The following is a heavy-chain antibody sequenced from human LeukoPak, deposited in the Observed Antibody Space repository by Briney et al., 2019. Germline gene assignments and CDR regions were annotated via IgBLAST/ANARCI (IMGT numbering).Heavy chain of an antibody. J-gene: IGHJ4*02. V-gene: IGHV4-4*02. CDR2: IYHSGST. D-gene: IGHD5-12*01. Sequence: PGGSLRLSCAASGFTFSSYAMSWVRQPPGKGLEWIGEIYHSGSTNYNPSLKSRVTISVDKSKNQFSLKLSSVTAADTAVYYCARGNSGLVPFDYWGQGTLVTVSS. CDR1: GFTFSSYAM. CDR3: ARGNSGLVPFDY.